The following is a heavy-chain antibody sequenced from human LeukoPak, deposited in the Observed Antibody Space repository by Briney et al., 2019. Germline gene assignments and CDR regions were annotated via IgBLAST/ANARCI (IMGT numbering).Heavy chain of an antibody. Sequence: GASVKVSCKASGGTFSSYAISWVRQAPGQGLEWMGRIIPIFGTANYAQKFQGRVTITTDESTSTAYMELSGLRSEDTAVYYCARDAYNSNVGSWGQGTLVTVSS. CDR1: GGTFSSYA. D-gene: IGHD1-20*01. CDR2: IIPIFGTA. CDR3: ARDAYNSNVGS. V-gene: IGHV1-69*05. J-gene: IGHJ5*02.